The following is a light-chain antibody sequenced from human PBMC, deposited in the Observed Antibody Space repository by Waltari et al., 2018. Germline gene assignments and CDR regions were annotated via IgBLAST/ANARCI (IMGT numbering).Light chain of an antibody. CDR3: KQYNSYSMYT. J-gene: IGKJ2*01. CDR1: QSISSW. Sequence: DIQMTQSPSTLSASVGDRVTITCRASQSISSWLAWYQQKPGKAPKLLIYDASSLESGVPSRFSGSGSGTEFTLTISSLQPDDVATYYCKQYNSYSMYTFGQGTKLEIK. CDR2: DAS. V-gene: IGKV1-5*01.